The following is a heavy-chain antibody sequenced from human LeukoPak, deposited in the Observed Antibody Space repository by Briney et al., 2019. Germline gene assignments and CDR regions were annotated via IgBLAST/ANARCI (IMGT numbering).Heavy chain of an antibody. CDR1: GGSISSSSYY. D-gene: IGHD2-2*01. J-gene: IGHJ4*02. CDR2: IYHSGST. V-gene: IGHV4-39*07. CDR3: ARYCSSTSCPMSYYFDY. Sequence: PSETLSLTCTVSGGSISSSSYYWGWIRQPPGKGLEWIGSIYHSGSTYYNPSLKSRVTISVDTSKNQFSLKLSSVTAADTAVYYCARYCSSTSCPMSYYFDYWGQGTLVTVSS.